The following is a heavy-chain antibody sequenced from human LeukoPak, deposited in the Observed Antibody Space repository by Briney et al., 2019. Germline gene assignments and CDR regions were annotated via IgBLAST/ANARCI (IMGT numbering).Heavy chain of an antibody. J-gene: IGHJ4*02. V-gene: IGHV4-4*07. CDR2: VYTSGVT. CDR3: ARDLIVIDEIASAGTGGFDY. D-gene: IGHD6-13*01. CDR1: GGSISNYY. Sequence: PSETLSLTCTVSGGSISNYYWSWIRQPAGKGLEWIGRVYTSGVTNDNPSLKSRVTMSIDTSNNRFSLKLSSVTAADTAVYYCARDLIVIDEIASAGTGGFDYWDQGTLVTVSS.